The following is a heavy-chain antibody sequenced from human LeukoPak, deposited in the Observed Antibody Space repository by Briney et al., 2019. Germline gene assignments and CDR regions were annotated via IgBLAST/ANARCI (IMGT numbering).Heavy chain of an antibody. J-gene: IGHJ1*01. CDR1: GFTFSSYD. D-gene: IGHD3-10*01. Sequence: GGSLRLSCAASGFTFSSYDMHWVRQATGKGLEWVSAIGTAGDTYYPGSVKGRFTISRENAKNSLYLQMNSLRAGDTAVYYCASSLGYYGSGSYYTPYFQHWGQGTLVTVSS. CDR2: IGTAGDT. CDR3: ASSLGYYGSGSYYTPYFQH. V-gene: IGHV3-13*01.